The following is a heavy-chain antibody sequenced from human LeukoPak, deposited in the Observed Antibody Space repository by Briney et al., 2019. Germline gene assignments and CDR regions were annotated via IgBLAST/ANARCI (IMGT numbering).Heavy chain of an antibody. V-gene: IGHV4-34*01. CDR1: GGSFSGYY. CDR2: INHSGST. D-gene: IGHD2-8*01. J-gene: IGHJ5*02. CDR3: ARKAPKGIVLMVYAIQNWFDP. Sequence: PSETLSLTCAVYGGSFSGYYWSWIRQPPGKGLEWIGEINHSGSTNYNPSLKSRVTISVDTSKNQFSLKLSSVTAADTAVYYCARKAPKGIVLMVYAIQNWFDPWGQGTLVTVSS.